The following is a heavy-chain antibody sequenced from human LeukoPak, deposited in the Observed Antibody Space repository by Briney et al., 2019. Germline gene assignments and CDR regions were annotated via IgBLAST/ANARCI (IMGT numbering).Heavy chain of an antibody. V-gene: IGHV3-64*01. J-gene: IGHJ6*03. CDR1: GFTFSSYA. Sequence: PGGSLRLSCAASGFTFSSYAMHWVRQAPGKGLEYVSAISSNGGSTYYAISVKGRFTISRDNSKNTLYLQMGSLRAEDMAVYYCARGKDYGSGKGYYYYYMDVWGKGTTVTVSS. CDR2: ISSNGGST. D-gene: IGHD3-10*01. CDR3: ARGKDYGSGKGYYYYYMDV.